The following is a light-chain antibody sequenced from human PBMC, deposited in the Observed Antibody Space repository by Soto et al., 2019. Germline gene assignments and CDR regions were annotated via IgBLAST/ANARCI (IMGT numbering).Light chain of an antibody. CDR2: AAS. CDR3: QQYYSYPVT. V-gene: IGKV1-8*01. J-gene: IGKJ1*01. CDR1: QGISSY. Sequence: AIRMTQSPSSLSASTGDRVTITCRASQGISSYLAWYQQKPGKAPKLLIYAASTLQSGVPSRFSGSGSGTDFTLTISCLQSEDFATCYCQQYYSYPVTFGQGTKVEIK.